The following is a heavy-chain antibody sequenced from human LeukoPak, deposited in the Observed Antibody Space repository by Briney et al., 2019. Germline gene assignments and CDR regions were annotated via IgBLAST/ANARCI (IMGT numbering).Heavy chain of an antibody. V-gene: IGHV1-2*02. CDR1: EYTFTDYY. D-gene: IGHD5-18*01. Sequence: ASVKVSCKASEYTFTDYYIHWVRQAPGQGLEWMGWINPNSGGTNYAQRFQGRVTMTRDTSISTAYMELSRLRYDDTAVYYCARDLVTGDAFDIWGQGTMVTVSS. J-gene: IGHJ3*02. CDR3: ARDLVTGDAFDI. CDR2: INPNSGGT.